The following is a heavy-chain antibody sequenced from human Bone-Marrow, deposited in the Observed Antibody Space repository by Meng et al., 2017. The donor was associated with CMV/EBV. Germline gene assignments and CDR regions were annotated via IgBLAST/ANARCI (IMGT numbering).Heavy chain of an antibody. Sequence: GGSLRLSCAASGFTVSSNYMSWVRQAPGKGLEWVSVIYSGGSTYYADSVKGRFTISRDNSKNTLYLQMNSLRAEDTAVYYCARAGRVDQPPHYDFDYWGQGTLVTVSS. CDR3: ARAGRVDQPPHYDFDY. V-gene: IGHV3-53*01. CDR2: IYSGGST. D-gene: IGHD1-14*01. CDR1: GFTVSSNY. J-gene: IGHJ4*02.